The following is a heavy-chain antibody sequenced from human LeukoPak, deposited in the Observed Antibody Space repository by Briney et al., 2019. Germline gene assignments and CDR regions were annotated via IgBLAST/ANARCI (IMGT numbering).Heavy chain of an antibody. J-gene: IGHJ6*03. CDR2: IIPIFGTA. CDR1: GGTFSSYA. V-gene: IGHV1-69*13. D-gene: IGHD6-13*01. Sequence: ASVKVSCKASGGTFSSYAISWVRQAPGQGLEWMGGIIPIFGTANYAQKFQGRVTITADESTSTAYMELSSLRSEDTAVYYCARSHSSSWYGFGAGYYYKDVWGKGTTVTISS. CDR3: ARSHSSSWYGFGAGYYYKDV.